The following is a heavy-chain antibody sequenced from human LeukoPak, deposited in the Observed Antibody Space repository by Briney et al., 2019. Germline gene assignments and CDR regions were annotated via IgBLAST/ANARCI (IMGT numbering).Heavy chain of an antibody. CDR3: ARDPGRPDAMPPYDNLWFDP. J-gene: IGHJ5*02. D-gene: IGHD3-10*01. V-gene: IGHV4-31*03. CDR1: GGSISSGGYY. CDR2: IYYSGST. Sequence: PSQTLSLTCTVSGGSISSGGYYWSWIRQHPGKGLEWIGYIYYSGSTYYNPSLKSRVTISVDTSKNQFSLKLSSVTAADTAVYYCARDPGRPDAMPPYDNLWFDPWGQGTLVTVSS.